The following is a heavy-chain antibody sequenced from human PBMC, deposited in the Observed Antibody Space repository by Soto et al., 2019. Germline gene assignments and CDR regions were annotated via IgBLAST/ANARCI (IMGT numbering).Heavy chain of an antibody. V-gene: IGHV4-34*01. Sequence: SDTLSLTCAVYGGSFSGYYWSWIRQPPGKGLEWIGEINHSGSINYNPSLKSRVTISVDTSKNQFSLKLSSVTAADTAVYYCARRSSAYYYYGMDVWGQGTTVTVSS. CDR2: INHSGSI. D-gene: IGHD1-26*01. CDR3: ARRSSAYYYYGMDV. CDR1: GGSFSGYY. J-gene: IGHJ6*02.